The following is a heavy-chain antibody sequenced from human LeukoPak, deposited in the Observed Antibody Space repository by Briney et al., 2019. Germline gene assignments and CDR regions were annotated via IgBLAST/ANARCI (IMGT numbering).Heavy chain of an antibody. CDR2: ISWDGSSA. D-gene: IGHD5-18*01. Sequence: QPGGSLRLSCAASGFIFDDFTMNWVRQAPGKGLEWVSLISWDGSSARYADSVKGRFTISRDSSNNFLYLQMNSLRIEDTALYYCAKFPDTVVENTGFFDYWGQGTLVTVSS. J-gene: IGHJ4*02. V-gene: IGHV3-43*01. CDR1: GFIFDDFT. CDR3: AKFPDTVVENTGFFDY.